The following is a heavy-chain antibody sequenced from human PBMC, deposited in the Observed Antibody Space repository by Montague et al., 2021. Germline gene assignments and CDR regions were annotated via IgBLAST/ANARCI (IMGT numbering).Heavy chain of an antibody. CDR3: ARPNIVTIHWYFGL. V-gene: IGHV4-39*01. D-gene: IGHD5-12*01. J-gene: IGHJ2*01. Sequence: SETLSLTCTVSGGSISSSSYYWGWIRQPPGRGLEWIGSIYYSGNTYYNPSLKSRVTISVDPSKNQFSLGLSSVTAADTAVYDCARPNIVTIHWYFGLWGRGTLVLVSS. CDR1: GGSISSSSYY. CDR2: IYYSGNT.